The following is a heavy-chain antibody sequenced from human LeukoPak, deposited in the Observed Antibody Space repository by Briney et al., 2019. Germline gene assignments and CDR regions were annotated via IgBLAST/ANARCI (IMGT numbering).Heavy chain of an antibody. J-gene: IGHJ4*02. Sequence: GGSLRLSCAASGFTFSSYWMSWVRQAPGKGLEWVANIKQDGSEKYYVDSVKGRFTISRDNAKNLLSLQMDSLRVEDTAIYYCARDPRTVQIWGQGTLVTVSS. D-gene: IGHD1-1*01. CDR2: IKQDGSEK. V-gene: IGHV3-7*01. CDR1: GFTFSSYW. CDR3: ARDPRTVQI.